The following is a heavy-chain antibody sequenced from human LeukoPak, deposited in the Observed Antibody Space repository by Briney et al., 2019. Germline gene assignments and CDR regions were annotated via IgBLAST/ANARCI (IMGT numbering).Heavy chain of an antibody. J-gene: IGHJ4*02. CDR1: GGTFSNSG. D-gene: IGHD2-2*01. V-gene: IGHV1-69*01. CDR2: IIPKFGST. CDR3: AMRSSVPAGTDYFDY. Sequence: SVKVSCKASGGTFSNSGINWVRQAPGQGLQWMGGIIPKFGSTKYAREFQGRFTITADESTSTAYMELSSLRSEDTAVYYCAMRSSVPAGTDYFDYWGQGTLVTVPS.